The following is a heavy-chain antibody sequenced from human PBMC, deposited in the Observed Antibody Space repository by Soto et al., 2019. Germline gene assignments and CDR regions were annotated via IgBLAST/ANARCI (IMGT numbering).Heavy chain of an antibody. CDR1: GFTVSSNY. CDR2: IYSGGST. V-gene: IGHV3-53*01. J-gene: IGHJ4*02. CDR3: AREAHSYHSSGYYHFDN. D-gene: IGHD3-22*01. Sequence: GGSLRLSCAASGFTVSSNYMSWVRQAPGKGLEWVSVIYSGGSTYYADSVKGRFTISRDNSKNTLYLQMNSLRAEDTAVYYCAREAHSYHSSGYYHFDNWGQGTPVTVSS.